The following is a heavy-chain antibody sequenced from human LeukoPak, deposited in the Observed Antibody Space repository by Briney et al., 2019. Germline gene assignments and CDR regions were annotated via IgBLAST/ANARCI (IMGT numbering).Heavy chain of an antibody. D-gene: IGHD6-6*01. J-gene: IGHJ4*02. V-gene: IGHV4-39*01. CDR2: IYYSGST. Sequence: SQTLSLTCTVSGGSISSSSYYWGWIRQPPGKGLEWIGSIYYSGSTYYNPSLKSRVTISVDTSKNQFSLKLSSVTAADTAVYYCARQLGYSSSATHFDYWGQGTLVTVSS. CDR3: ARQLGYSSSATHFDY. CDR1: GGSISSSSYY.